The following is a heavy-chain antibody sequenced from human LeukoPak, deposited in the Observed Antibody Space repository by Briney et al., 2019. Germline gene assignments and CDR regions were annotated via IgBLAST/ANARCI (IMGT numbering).Heavy chain of an antibody. CDR1: GGTFSSYA. Sequence: ASVKVSCKASGGTFSSYAISWVRQAPGQGLEWMGGIIPIFGTANYAQKFQGRVTITADESTSTAYMELSSLRSEDTAVYYCARDRNTYYDFWSGYGTFDYWGQGTLVTVSS. CDR2: IIPIFGTA. D-gene: IGHD3-3*01. CDR3: ARDRNTYYDFWSGYGTFDY. V-gene: IGHV1-69*13. J-gene: IGHJ4*02.